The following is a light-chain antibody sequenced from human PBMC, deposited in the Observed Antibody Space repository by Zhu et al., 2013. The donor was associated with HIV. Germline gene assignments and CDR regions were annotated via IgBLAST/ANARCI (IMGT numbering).Light chain of an antibody. V-gene: IGKV3-15*01. CDR1: QHIATN. Sequence: EIVMTQSPATLSVSPGERATLFCRASQHIATNLAWYQQKPGQPPRLLVEDASFRATGVPDRFIGSGSGTQFTLTISSPQAEDVAVYYCLQYYSTPRTFGQGTKLEIK. CDR3: LQYYSTPRT. CDR2: DAS. J-gene: IGKJ2*01.